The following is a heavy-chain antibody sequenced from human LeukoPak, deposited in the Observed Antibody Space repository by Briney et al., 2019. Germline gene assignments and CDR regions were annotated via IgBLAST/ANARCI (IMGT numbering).Heavy chain of an antibody. J-gene: IGHJ4*02. CDR1: GFTFSSSW. V-gene: IGHV3-74*01. Sequence: PGGSLRLSCAASGFTFSSSWMHWVRQSPEKGLVWVARINGDGSRTSFADSVKGRFTISRDNAKNSLYLQMNSLRAEDTAVYYCAKFQANYYDSSGYGCFDYWGQGTLVTVSS. CDR3: AKFQANYYDSSGYGCFDY. D-gene: IGHD3-22*01. CDR2: INGDGSRT.